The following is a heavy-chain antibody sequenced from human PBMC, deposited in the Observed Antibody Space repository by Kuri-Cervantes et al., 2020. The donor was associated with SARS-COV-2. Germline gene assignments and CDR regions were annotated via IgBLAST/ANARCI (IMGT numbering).Heavy chain of an antibody. V-gene: IGHV1-46*01. CDR2: INPSGGST. CDR3: ARVGYDFWSGPNRFDP. CDR1: GYTFTSYY. Sequence: ASVKVSCKASGYTFTSYYMHWVRQAPGQGLEWMGIINPSGGSTSYAQKFQGRVTMTRDTSTSTVYMELSSLRSEDTAVYYCARVGYDFWSGPNRFDPWGQGTLVTVSS. J-gene: IGHJ5*02. D-gene: IGHD3-3*01.